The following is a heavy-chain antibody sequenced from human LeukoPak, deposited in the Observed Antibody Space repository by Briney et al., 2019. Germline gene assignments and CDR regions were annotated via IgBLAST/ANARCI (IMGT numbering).Heavy chain of an antibody. Sequence: PGGSLRLSCAASGFTFSSYAMSWVRQAPGKGLEWVSAISGSGGSTYYADSVKGRFTISRDNSKNTLYLQMNSLRAEDTAVYYCAKVRKSGSYLAYYFDYWGQGTLVTVSS. V-gene: IGHV3-23*01. J-gene: IGHJ4*02. D-gene: IGHD1-26*01. CDR1: GFTFSSYA. CDR2: ISGSGGST. CDR3: AKVRKSGSYLAYYFDY.